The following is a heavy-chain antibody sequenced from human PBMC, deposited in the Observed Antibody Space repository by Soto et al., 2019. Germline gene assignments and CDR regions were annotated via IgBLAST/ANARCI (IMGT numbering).Heavy chain of an antibody. D-gene: IGHD3-9*01. J-gene: IGHJ6*02. CDR1: GYTFTSYA. Sequence: ASVKVSCKASGYTFTSYAMHWVRQAPGQRLEWMGWINAGNGNTKYSQKFQGRVTITRDTSASTAYMELSSLRSEDTAVYYCARGDYDILTGYYYYYYGMDVWGQGTTVTVSS. CDR3: ARGDYDILTGYYYYYYGMDV. CDR2: INAGNGNT. V-gene: IGHV1-3*01.